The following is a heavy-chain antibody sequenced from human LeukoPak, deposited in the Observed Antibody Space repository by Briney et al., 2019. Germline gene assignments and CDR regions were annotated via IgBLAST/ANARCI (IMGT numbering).Heavy chain of an antibody. CDR2: ISWNSGSI. D-gene: IGHD3-16*02. V-gene: IGHV3-9*01. Sequence: GGSLRLSCAASGFTFDDYAMHWVRQAPGKGLEWVSGISWNSGSIGYADSVKGRFTISRDNAKNSLYLQMNSLRAEDTALYYCAKGGVIPDAFDIWGQGTMVTVSS. CDR1: GFTFDDYA. J-gene: IGHJ3*02. CDR3: AKGGVIPDAFDI.